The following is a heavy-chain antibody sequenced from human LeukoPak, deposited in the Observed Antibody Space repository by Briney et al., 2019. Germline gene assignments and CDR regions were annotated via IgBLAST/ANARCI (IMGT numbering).Heavy chain of an antibody. CDR3: ARAYGDYFPTSLRREYYFDY. V-gene: IGHV3-21*01. D-gene: IGHD4-17*01. Sequence: GGSLRLSCAASGFTFSSYSMNWVRQAPGKGLEWVSSISSSSSYIYYADSVKGRFTISRDNAKNSLYLQMNSLRAEDTAVYYCARAYGDYFPTSLRREYYFDYWGQGTLVTVSS. CDR2: ISSSSSYI. J-gene: IGHJ4*02. CDR1: GFTFSSYS.